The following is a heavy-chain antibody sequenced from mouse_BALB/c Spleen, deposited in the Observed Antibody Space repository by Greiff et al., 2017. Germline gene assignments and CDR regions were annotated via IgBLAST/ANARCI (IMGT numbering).Heavy chain of an antibody. J-gene: IGHJ2*01. D-gene: IGHD1-2*01. CDR2: IRSKSNNYAT. V-gene: IGHV10-1*02. CDR3: VRHYYGYGFDY. Sequence: DVMLVESGGGLVQPKGSLKLSCAASGFTFNTYAMNWVRQAPGKGVEWVARIRSKSNNYATYYADSVKDRFTISRDDSQSMLYLQMNNLKTEDTTMYYCVRHYYGYGFDYSAQCTTLTVSS. CDR1: GFTFNTYA.